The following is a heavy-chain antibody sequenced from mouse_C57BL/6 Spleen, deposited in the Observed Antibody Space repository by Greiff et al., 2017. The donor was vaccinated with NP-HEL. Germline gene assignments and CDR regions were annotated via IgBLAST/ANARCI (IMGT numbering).Heavy chain of an antibody. CDR1: GYAFSSSW. CDR2: IYPGDGDT. V-gene: IGHV1-82*01. Sequence: QVQLQQSGPELVKPGASVKISCKASGYAFSSSWMNWVQQRPGKGLEWIGRIYPGDGDTNYNGKFKGKATLTADKSSSTAYMQLSSLTSEDSAVYFCAKSGKGSWFAYWGQGTLVTVSA. J-gene: IGHJ3*01. CDR3: AKSGKGSWFAY. D-gene: IGHD4-1*01.